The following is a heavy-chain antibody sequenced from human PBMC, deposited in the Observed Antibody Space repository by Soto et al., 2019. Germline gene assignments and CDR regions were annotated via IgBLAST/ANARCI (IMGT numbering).Heavy chain of an antibody. D-gene: IGHD6-19*01. V-gene: IGHV4-38-2*01. CDR3: ARVGPLYTSGWYYFDY. CDR2: IYRSGST. CDR1: GYSISSGYY. Sequence: LSLTCAVSGYSISSGYYWGWIRQPPGKGLEWIGSIYRSGSTYYNPSLKSRVTISVDTSKNQFSLKLSSVTAADTAVYYCARVGPLYTSGWYYFDYWGQGTLVTVSS. J-gene: IGHJ4*02.